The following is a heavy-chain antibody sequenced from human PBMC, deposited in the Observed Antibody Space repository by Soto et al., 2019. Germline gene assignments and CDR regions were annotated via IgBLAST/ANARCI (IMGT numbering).Heavy chain of an antibody. Sequence: ASVKVSCKASGYTFTSYGISWVRQAPGQGLEWMGWISAYNGNTNYAQKLQGRVTMTTDTSRSTAYMELRSLRSDDTAVYNCARNCRITMVRGACYGMDVWGQGTTVTVSS. CDR3: ARNCRITMVRGACYGMDV. V-gene: IGHV1-18*01. CDR2: ISAYNGNT. D-gene: IGHD3-10*01. CDR1: GYTFTSYG. J-gene: IGHJ6*02.